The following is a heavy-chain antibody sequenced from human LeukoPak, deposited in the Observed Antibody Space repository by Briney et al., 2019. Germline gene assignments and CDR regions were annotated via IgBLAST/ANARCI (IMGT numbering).Heavy chain of an antibody. Sequence: GSLRLSCAASGFTFSSYSMNWVRQAPGKGLEWVSSISSSSSYIYYADSVKGRFTISRDNAKNSLYLQMNSLRAEDTAVYYCAREGYSSSWYSTSWFDPWGQGTLVTVSS. J-gene: IGHJ5*02. CDR3: AREGYSSSWYSTSWFDP. CDR2: ISSSSSYI. D-gene: IGHD6-13*01. CDR1: GFTFSSYS. V-gene: IGHV3-21*01.